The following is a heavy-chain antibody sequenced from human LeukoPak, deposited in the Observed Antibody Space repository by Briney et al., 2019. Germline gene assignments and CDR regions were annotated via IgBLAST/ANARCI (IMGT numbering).Heavy chain of an antibody. CDR3: ARKRFLEWYYFDY. CDR2: IIPIFGTA. CDR1: GGTFSSYA. D-gene: IGHD3-3*01. V-gene: IGHV1-69*05. Sequence: ASVKVSCKASGGTFSSYAISWVRQAPGQGLEWMGRIIPIFGTANYAQKFQGRVTITTDESTSTAYMELSSLRSEDTAVYYCARKRFLEWYYFDYWGQGTLVTVSS. J-gene: IGHJ4*02.